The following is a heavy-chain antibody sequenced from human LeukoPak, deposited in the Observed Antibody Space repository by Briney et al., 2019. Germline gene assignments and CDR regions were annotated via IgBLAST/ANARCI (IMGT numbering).Heavy chain of an antibody. CDR1: GYTLTGYY. CDR3: ARDRGVGATLGLMDV. D-gene: IGHD1-26*01. J-gene: IGHJ6*02. Sequence: ASVKVSCKASGYTLTGYYIHWVRQAPGQGLEWMGWINANSGGTNYAQKFQGRVTMTRDTPVTTAYMELSSLRSDDTAVYFCARDRGVGATLGLMDVWGQGTPVTVSS. CDR2: INANSGGT. V-gene: IGHV1-2*02.